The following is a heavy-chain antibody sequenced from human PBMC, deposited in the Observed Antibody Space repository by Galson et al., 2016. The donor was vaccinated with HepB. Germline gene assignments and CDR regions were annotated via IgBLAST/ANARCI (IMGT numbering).Heavy chain of an antibody. CDR3: ATDSFVVAPG. D-gene: IGHD2-21*01. J-gene: IGHJ4*02. CDR2: IKQDGSET. V-gene: IGHV3-7*03. CDR1: GFVFSNYW. Sequence: SLRLSCAGSGFVFSNYWMIWVRQAPGKGLEWVANIKQDGSETHYVDSVKGRFIISRDNAKNLMYLQMNSLRAEDTAVYYCATDSFVVAPGWGQGALVTVSS.